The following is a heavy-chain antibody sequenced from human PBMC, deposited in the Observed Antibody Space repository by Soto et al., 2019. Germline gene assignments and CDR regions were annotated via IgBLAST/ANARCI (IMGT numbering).Heavy chain of an antibody. CDR3: AKNGLSNSPSAIDS. J-gene: IGHJ4*02. D-gene: IGHD1-1*01. CDR2: MSGNGRNT. V-gene: IGHV3-23*01. Sequence: EVQLLESGGGLAQPGGSLRLSCVTSGFSFSNSGMSWVRQAPGKGLDWVSGMSGNGRNTYYTDSVKGRFLVSRDNSGDTLLLQMNSLRAEDTAIYFCAKNGLSNSPSAIDSWGQGTLVTVSS. CDR1: GFSFSNSG.